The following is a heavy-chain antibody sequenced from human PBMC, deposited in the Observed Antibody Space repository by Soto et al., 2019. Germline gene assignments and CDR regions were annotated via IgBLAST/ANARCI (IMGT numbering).Heavy chain of an antibody. CDR1: GYTFTSYG. CDR2: ISAYNGNT. J-gene: IGHJ5*02. D-gene: IGHD3-16*01. V-gene: IGHV1-18*01. Sequence: ASVKVACKASGYTFTSYGISWVRQAPGQGLEWMGWISAYNGNTNYAQKLQGRVTMTRDTSTSTVYMELSSLRSDDTAVYYCARDLGADEFDALAQGTLLPVSS. CDR3: ARDLGADEFDA.